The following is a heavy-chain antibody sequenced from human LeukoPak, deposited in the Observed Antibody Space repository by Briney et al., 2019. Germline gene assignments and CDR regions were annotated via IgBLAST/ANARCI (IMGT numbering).Heavy chain of an antibody. J-gene: IGHJ6*02. Sequence: AGGSLRLSCAASGFTFSSYGMHWVRQALGKGLEWVAVISYDGSNKYYADSVKGRFTISRDNSKNTLYLQMNGLRAEDTAVYYCAKSYDFWSGYWSDYYYYGMDVWGQGTTVTVSS. CDR2: ISYDGSNK. D-gene: IGHD3-3*01. CDR1: GFTFSSYG. V-gene: IGHV3-30*18. CDR3: AKSYDFWSGYWSDYYYYGMDV.